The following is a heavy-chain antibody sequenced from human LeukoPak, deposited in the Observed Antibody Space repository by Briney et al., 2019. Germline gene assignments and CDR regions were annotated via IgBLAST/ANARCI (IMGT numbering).Heavy chain of an antibody. CDR2: FDPEDGET. Sequence: ASVKVSCKVSGYTLTELSMHWVRQAPGKGLEWMGGFDPEDGETIYAQKFQGRVTMTEDTSTDTAYMELSSLRSEDTAVYYCARVLGYSYGYSYWGQGTLVTVSS. J-gene: IGHJ4*02. CDR1: GYTLTELS. D-gene: IGHD5-18*01. V-gene: IGHV1-24*01. CDR3: ARVLGYSYGYSY.